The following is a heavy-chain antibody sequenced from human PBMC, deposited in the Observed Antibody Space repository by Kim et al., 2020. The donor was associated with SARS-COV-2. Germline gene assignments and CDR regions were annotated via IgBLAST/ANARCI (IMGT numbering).Heavy chain of an antibody. V-gene: IGHV3-15*01. CDR1: GFTFSNAW. CDR2: IKSKTDGGTT. D-gene: IGHD3-22*01. CDR3: TTRLDYYDSSGYSIGFDY. Sequence: GGSLRLSCAASGFTFSNAWMSWVRQAPGKGLEWVGRIKSKTDGGTTDYAAPVKGRFTISRDDSKNTLYLQMNSLKTEDTAVYYCTTRLDYYDSSGYSIGFDYWGQGTLVTVSS. J-gene: IGHJ4*02.